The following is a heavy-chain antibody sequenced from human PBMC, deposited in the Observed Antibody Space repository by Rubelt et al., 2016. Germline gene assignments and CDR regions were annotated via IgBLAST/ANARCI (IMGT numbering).Heavy chain of an antibody. D-gene: IGHD6-6*01. Sequence: QVQLVQSGAEVKKPGASVKVSCKASGYTFTSYGISWVRQAPGQGLEWMGWISAYNGNTNYEQKIQGRGTMTTDTSTSTAYMELRSLRSDDTAVYYCARDRIRIAARQGWYFDLWGRGTLVTVSS. CDR2: ISAYNGNT. J-gene: IGHJ2*01. V-gene: IGHV1-18*01. CDR1: GYTFTSYG. CDR3: ARDRIRIAARQGWYFDL.